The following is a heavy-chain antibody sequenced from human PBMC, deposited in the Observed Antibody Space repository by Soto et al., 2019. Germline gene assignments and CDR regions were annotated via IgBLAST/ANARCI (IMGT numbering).Heavy chain of an antibody. J-gene: IGHJ4*02. CDR1: GGTFSSYA. CDR3: ARDPVAGTYFDY. V-gene: IGHV1-69*13. CDR2: IIPNYGTT. Sequence: ASVKVSCKASGGTFSSYAISWVRQAPGQGLEWMGWIIPNYGTTNYAQKFQGRVTMTADASTSTAYMELRSLRSDDTAVYDCARDPVAGTYFDYWGQGTLVTVSS. D-gene: IGHD6-19*01.